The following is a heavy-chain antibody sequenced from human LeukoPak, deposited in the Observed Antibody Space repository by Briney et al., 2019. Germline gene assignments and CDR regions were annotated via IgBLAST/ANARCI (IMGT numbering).Heavy chain of an antibody. D-gene: IGHD2-15*01. Sequence: SETLSLTCTVSGGSISYYYWSWIRQSPGKGLEWIGYIYYTGSNNYNPSLKTRVTISVDTSKNQFSLKLSSVTAADTAVYYCATICSGGSCYMTEYGYWGQGTLVTVSS. CDR1: GGSISYYY. CDR3: ATICSGGSCYMTEYGY. CDR2: IYYTGSN. V-gene: IGHV4-59*01. J-gene: IGHJ4*02.